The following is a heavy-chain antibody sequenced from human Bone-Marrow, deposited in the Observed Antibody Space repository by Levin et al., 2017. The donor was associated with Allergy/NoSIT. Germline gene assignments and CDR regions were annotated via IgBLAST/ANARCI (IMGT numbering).Heavy chain of an antibody. CDR1: GFSLSTTGVG. CDR3: AAKLSSYNHY. CDR2: IYWDDDK. Sequence: ESGPTLVKPTQTLTLTCTFSGFSLSTTGVGVGWIRQPPGEALEWLTLIYWDDDKRYSPSLKSRLTITKDASNNQVVLTMTNMNPVDTATYYCAAKLSSYNHYWGQGTLVTVSS. D-gene: IGHD6-13*01. J-gene: IGHJ4*02. V-gene: IGHV2-5*02.